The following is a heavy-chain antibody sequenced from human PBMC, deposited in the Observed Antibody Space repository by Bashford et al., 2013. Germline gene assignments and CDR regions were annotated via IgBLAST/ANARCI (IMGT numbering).Heavy chain of an antibody. CDR1: GGSVSSGSYY. D-gene: IGHD2-2*01. V-gene: IGHV4-61*01. J-gene: IGHJ3*02. Sequence: SETLSLTCTVSGGSVSSGSYYWSWIRQPPGKGLEWIGYIYYSGSTNYNPSLKSRVTISVDTSKNQFSLKLSSVTAADTAVYYCAVHCSSTSCYRGTHDAFDIWGQGTMVTVSS. CDR3: AVHCSSTSCYRGTHDAFDI. CDR2: IYYSGST.